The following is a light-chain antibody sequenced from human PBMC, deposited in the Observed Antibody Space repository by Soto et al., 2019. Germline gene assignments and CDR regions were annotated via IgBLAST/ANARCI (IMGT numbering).Light chain of an antibody. Sequence: EIVLTQSPATLSLSPGVRATLSCRASPSVPNYLAWYQQKPGQAPRLLIYGAFNRATGIPARFSGSGSGADFTLTISSLEPEDFAVYYCQQRNIWPPVTFGQGTRLEIK. CDR1: PSVPNY. CDR3: QQRNIWPPVT. CDR2: GAF. J-gene: IGKJ5*01. V-gene: IGKV3-11*01.